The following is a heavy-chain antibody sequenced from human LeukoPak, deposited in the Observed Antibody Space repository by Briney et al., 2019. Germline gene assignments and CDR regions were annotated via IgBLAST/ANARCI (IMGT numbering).Heavy chain of an antibody. Sequence: PGGSLRLSCAASGFTFDDYAMHWARQAPGKGLEWVSGISWNSGSIGYADSVKGRFTISRDNAKNSLYLQMNSLRAEDMALYYCARQRHYYDSKGLGNAFDIWGQGTMVTVSS. CDR2: ISWNSGSI. CDR1: GFTFDDYA. D-gene: IGHD3-22*01. J-gene: IGHJ3*02. CDR3: ARQRHYYDSKGLGNAFDI. V-gene: IGHV3-9*03.